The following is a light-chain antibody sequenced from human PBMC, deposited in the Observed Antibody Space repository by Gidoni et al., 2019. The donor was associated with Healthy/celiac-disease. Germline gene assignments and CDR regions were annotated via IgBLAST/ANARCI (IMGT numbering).Light chain of an antibody. J-gene: IGKJ4*01. Sequence: VMTQSPATLSVSPGERATLSCRASQSVSSNLAWYQQKPGQAPRLLIYGASTRATGIPARFSGSGSGTEFTLTISSLQSEDFAVYYCQQYNNWPPLTFXGXTKVXIK. CDR1: QSVSSN. V-gene: IGKV3-15*01. CDR2: GAS. CDR3: QQYNNWPPLT.